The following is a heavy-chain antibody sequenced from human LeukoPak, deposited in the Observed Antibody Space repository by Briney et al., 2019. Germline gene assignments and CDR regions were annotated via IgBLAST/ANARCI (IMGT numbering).Heavy chain of an antibody. J-gene: IGHJ4*02. CDR1: GYTFSNYG. CDR3: AGGGDYFDY. V-gene: IGHV1-18*04. CDR2: ISGYNGKT. D-gene: IGHD3-16*01. Sequence: ASVKVSCKASGYTFSNYGITWVRQAPGQGLEWMGWISGYNGKTNYAQKFQGRVTMTTDTSTNTAYMDLRSLRSDDTAVYYCAGGGDYFDYWGQGTLVTVSS.